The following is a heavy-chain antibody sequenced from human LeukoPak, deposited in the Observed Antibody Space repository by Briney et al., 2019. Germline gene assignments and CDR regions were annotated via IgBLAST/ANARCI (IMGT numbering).Heavy chain of an antibody. D-gene: IGHD3-10*01. V-gene: IGHV3-53*01. CDR1: GFTVSSNY. CDR2: IYSGGST. CDR3: AREADYYGSGSIPFDY. Sequence: GGSLRLSFAASGFTVSSNYMSWVRQAPGKGLEWVSVIYSGGSTYYADSVKGRFTISRDNSKNTLYLQMNSLRAEDTAVYYCAREADYYGSGSIPFDYWGRGTLVTVSS. J-gene: IGHJ4*02.